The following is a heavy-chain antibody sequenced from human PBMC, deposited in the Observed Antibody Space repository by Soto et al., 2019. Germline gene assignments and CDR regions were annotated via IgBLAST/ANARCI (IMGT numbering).Heavy chain of an antibody. Sequence: ASVKVSCTASGYTFTSYDINWVRQATGQGLEWMGWMNPNSGNTGYAQKFQGRVTMTRNTSISTAYMELSSLRSEDTAVYYCARGSYDILTGYLYYMDVWGKGTTVTVSS. CDR1: GYTFTSYD. D-gene: IGHD3-9*01. CDR3: ARGSYDILTGYLYYMDV. CDR2: MNPNSGNT. V-gene: IGHV1-8*01. J-gene: IGHJ6*03.